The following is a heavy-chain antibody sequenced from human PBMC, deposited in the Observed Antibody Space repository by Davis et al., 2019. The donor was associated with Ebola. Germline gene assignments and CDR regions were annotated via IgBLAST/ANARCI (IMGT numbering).Heavy chain of an antibody. CDR2: IYSGGST. J-gene: IGHJ4*02. CDR3: AGGTRSGWHLEY. V-gene: IGHV3-53*01. D-gene: IGHD6-19*01. Sequence: GESLKISCAASGLTVSSNYMSWVRQAPGKGLEWVSVIYSGGSTYCADSVKGRFTISRDNSKNTLFLQMNTLRAEDAAVYYCAGGTRSGWHLEYWGQGTLVTVSS. CDR1: GLTVSSNY.